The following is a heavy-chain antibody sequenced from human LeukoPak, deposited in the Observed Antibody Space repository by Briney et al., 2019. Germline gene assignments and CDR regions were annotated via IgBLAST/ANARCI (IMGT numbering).Heavy chain of an antibody. D-gene: IGHD2-8*01. CDR3: ARHGKMAADAFDI. Sequence: PGGSLRLSCAASGFTFSSYSMNWVRQAPGEGLEWVSSISSSSSYIYYADSVKGRFTISRDNAKNSLYLQMNSLRAEDTAVYYCARHGKMAADAFDIWGQGTMVTVSS. J-gene: IGHJ3*02. V-gene: IGHV3-21*01. CDR2: ISSSSSYI. CDR1: GFTFSSYS.